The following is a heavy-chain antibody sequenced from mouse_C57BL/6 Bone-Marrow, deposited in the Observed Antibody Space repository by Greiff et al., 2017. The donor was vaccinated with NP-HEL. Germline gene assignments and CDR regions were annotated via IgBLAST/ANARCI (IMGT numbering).Heavy chain of an antibody. Sequence: VKLQESGAELVRPGASVKLSCKASGYTFTDYYINWVKQRPGQGLEWIARIYPGSGNTYYNEKFKGKATLTAEKSSSTAYMQLSSLTSEDSAVYFCARYNGYAWFAYWGQGTLVTVSA. V-gene: IGHV1-76*01. CDR2: IYPGSGNT. D-gene: IGHD2-3*01. CDR1: GYTFTDYY. J-gene: IGHJ3*01. CDR3: ARYNGYAWFAY.